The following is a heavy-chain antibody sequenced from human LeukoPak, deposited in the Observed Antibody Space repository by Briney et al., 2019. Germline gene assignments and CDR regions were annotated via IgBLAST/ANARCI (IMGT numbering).Heavy chain of an antibody. Sequence: GGSLRLSCAASGFTFSSYGMHWVRQAPGKGLEWVAVISYDGSNKYYADSVKGRLTISRDNSKNTLYLQMNSLRAEDTAVYYCAKGIHCGGDCYMDYWGQGTLVTVSS. J-gene: IGHJ4*02. CDR3: AKGIHCGGDCYMDY. CDR1: GFTFSSYG. D-gene: IGHD2-21*02. V-gene: IGHV3-30*18. CDR2: ISYDGSNK.